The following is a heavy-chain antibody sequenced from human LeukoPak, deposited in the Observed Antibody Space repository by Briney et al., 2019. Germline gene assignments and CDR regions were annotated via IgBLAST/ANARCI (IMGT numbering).Heavy chain of an antibody. D-gene: IGHD4-17*01. V-gene: IGHV1-3*01. CDR3: ARGGYGDYAFDY. CDR2: INAGNGNT. CDR1: GYTFTSYA. Sequence: ASVKVSCKASGYTFTSYAMHWVRQAPGQRLEWMGWINAGNGNTKYSQKFQGRVTITRDTSASTAYMELSSLRSEDTAVYYCARGGYGDYAFDYWGQGTLVIVSS. J-gene: IGHJ4*02.